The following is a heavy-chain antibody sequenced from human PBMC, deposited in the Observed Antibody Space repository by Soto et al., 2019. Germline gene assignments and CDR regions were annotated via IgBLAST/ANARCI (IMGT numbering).Heavy chain of an antibody. V-gene: IGHV4-34*01. CDR2: INHSGST. CDR1: GGSFSGYY. D-gene: IGHD2-15*01. CDR3: ARGTALGYCSGGSCLGNKTWFDP. J-gene: IGHJ5*02. Sequence: SETLSLTCAVYGGSFSGYYWSWIRQPPGKGLEWIGEINHSGSTNYNPSLKSRVTISVDTSKNQFSLKLSSVTAADTAVYYCARGTALGYCSGGSCLGNKTWFDPWGQGTLVTVSS.